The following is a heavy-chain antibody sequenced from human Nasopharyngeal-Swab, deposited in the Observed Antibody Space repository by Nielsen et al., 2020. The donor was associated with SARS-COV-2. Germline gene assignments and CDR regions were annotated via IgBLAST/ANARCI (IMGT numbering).Heavy chain of an antibody. CDR1: GVSYDFMEAFY. J-gene: IGHJ3*02. CDR3: ARSTTVTTFDI. D-gene: IGHD4-17*01. CDR2: CSGGGNC. Sequence: SETLSLTCTVSGVSYDFMEAFYWAWIRQAPGQGLEWIGSCSGGGNCNFNPSLKSRVTISVDTSKNQFSLKLSSVTAADTAVYYCARSTTVTTFDIWGQGTMVTVSS. V-gene: IGHV4-61*08.